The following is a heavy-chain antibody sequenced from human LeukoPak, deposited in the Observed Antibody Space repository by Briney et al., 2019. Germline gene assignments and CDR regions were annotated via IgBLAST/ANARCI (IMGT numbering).Heavy chain of an antibody. Sequence: GGSLRLSCEASGFKFFTFAMHWVRRAPGKGLEWVAIISYDGSNKYYGDSVKGRFTISRDNSKNTLYLQMSSLRAEDTAVYYCARDYDKGYGMDVWGQGTTVTVSS. D-gene: IGHD3-22*01. CDR3: ARDYDKGYGMDV. J-gene: IGHJ6*02. CDR1: GFKFFTFA. V-gene: IGHV3-30*07. CDR2: ISYDGSNK.